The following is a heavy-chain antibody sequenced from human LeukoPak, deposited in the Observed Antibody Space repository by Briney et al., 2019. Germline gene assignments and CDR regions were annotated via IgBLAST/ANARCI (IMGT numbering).Heavy chain of an antibody. Sequence: SETLSLTCTASGGSISSHYWSWIRQPPGKGLEWIGYIDYSGSTNYNPSLKSRVTISLDTSKNQFSQKLSSVIAADTTAYYCARGTGWPYAWFDAWGQGTLVTVSS. J-gene: IGHJ5*02. CDR1: GGSISSHY. V-gene: IGHV4-59*11. CDR2: IDYSGST. CDR3: ARGTGWPYAWFDA. D-gene: IGHD1-14*01.